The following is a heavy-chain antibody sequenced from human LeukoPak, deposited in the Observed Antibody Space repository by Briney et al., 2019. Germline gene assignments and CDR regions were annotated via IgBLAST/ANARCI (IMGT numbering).Heavy chain of an antibody. Sequence: SETLSLTCAVYGGSFSDYYWSWIRQPPGKGLEWIGEINHSGSTNYNPSLKSRVTISVDTSKNQFSLELSSVTAADTAVFYCARGVVGGSQLGNWFDPWGQGTLVTVSS. J-gene: IGHJ5*02. V-gene: IGHV4-34*01. CDR1: GGSFSDYY. CDR2: INHSGST. D-gene: IGHD6-13*01. CDR3: ARGVVGGSQLGNWFDP.